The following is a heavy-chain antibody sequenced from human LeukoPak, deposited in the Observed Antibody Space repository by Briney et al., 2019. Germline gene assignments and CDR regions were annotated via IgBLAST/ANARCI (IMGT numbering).Heavy chain of an antibody. CDR2: ISWNSGSI. Sequence: PGGSLRLSCAASGFTFDDYAMHWVRQAPGKGLEWVSGISWNSGSIGYADSVKGRFTISRDNAKNSLYLQMNSLRSDDTAVYYCARDSSTSCYEGCYYYYMDVWGKGTTVTVSS. D-gene: IGHD2-2*01. J-gene: IGHJ6*03. CDR1: GFTFDDYA. CDR3: ARDSSTSCYEGCYYYYMDV. V-gene: IGHV3-9*01.